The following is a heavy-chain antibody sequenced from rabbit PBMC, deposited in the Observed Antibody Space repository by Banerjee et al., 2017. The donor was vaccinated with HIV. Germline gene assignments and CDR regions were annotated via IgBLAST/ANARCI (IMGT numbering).Heavy chain of an antibody. D-gene: IGHD2-1*01. CDR2: IYGGSSGST. CDR3: ARNGGVYLSHFNL. CDR1: GFSFSSTDY. Sequence: QSLEESGGDLVKPGASLTLTCTASGFSFSSTDYMCWVRQAPGKGLEWIACIYGGSSGSTYYASWAKGRFTISKTSSTTVTLQLTSLTAADTATYFCARNGGVYLSHFNLWGPGTLVTVS. V-gene: IGHV1S40*01. J-gene: IGHJ4*01.